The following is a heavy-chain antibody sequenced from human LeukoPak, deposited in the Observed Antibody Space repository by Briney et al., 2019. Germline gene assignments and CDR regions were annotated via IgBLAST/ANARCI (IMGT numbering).Heavy chain of an antibody. D-gene: IGHD3-10*01. Sequence: KPSETLSLTCTVSGGSISSYYWSWIRQPPGKGLEWIGYIYYSGSTNYNSSLKNRVTISVDTSNNQFSLKLSSVTAADTAVYYCARENTMVRGAFDAFDIWGQGTMVTVSS. CDR2: IYYSGST. CDR1: GGSISSYY. V-gene: IGHV4-59*01. CDR3: ARENTMVRGAFDAFDI. J-gene: IGHJ3*02.